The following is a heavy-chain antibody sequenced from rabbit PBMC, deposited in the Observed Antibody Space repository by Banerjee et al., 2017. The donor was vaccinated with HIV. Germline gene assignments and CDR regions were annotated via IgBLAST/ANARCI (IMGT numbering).Heavy chain of an antibody. D-gene: IGHD1-1*01. CDR1: GFDFSSYY. Sequence: QEQLEESGGDLVKPGASLTLTCTASGFDFSSYYMCWVRQAPGKGLEWIGCIYIGFSGNTYYATWAKGRFTITKTSSTSVTLQMTSLTAADTATYFCARGDDNSGYYNLWGPGTLVTVS. CDR3: ARGDDNSGYYNL. V-gene: IGHV1S45*01. J-gene: IGHJ4*01. CDR2: IYIGFSGNT.